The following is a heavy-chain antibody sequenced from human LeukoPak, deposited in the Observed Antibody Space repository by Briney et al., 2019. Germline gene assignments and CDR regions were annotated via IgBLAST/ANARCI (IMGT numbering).Heavy chain of an antibody. D-gene: IGHD3-16*01. V-gene: IGHV3-23*01. CDR3: AKGLRTGVGPYMGYHYYMDV. CDR1: GFTFSSYA. Sequence: GGSLRLSCAASGFTFSSYAMSWVRQAPGKGLKWVSSINDNGDGTYYADSVKGRFTISRDNSYNTVSLQMNSLRDEDTGVYYCAKGLRTGVGPYMGYHYYMDVWGKGATVTVSS. J-gene: IGHJ6*03. CDR2: INDNGDGT.